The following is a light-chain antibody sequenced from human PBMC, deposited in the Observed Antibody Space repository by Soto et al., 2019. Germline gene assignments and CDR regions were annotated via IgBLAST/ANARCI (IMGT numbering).Light chain of an antibody. CDR3: AAWDDTVRSYV. CDR2: RND. V-gene: IGLV1-47*01. J-gene: IGLJ1*01. CDR1: ISNIGNNY. Sequence: QSVLTQPPSVSGPPGQRVTISCSGSISNIGNNYVYWFQQLPGTAPKVLSNRNDQRPSGVPDRFSGSKSGTSASLAISGLRSEDEAEYYCAAWDDTVRSYVFGTGTKLTVL.